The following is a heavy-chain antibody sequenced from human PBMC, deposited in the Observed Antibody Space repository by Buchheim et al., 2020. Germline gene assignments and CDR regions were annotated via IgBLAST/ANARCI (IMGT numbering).Heavy chain of an antibody. Sequence: QVTLKESGPALVKPTQTLPLTCTFSGFSLSTSGMRVSWIRQPPGKALEWLARIDWDDDKFYSTSLKTRVTISKDTSKNQVGLTMTNMDPVDTATYYCARIGNYYDSSGYWRDYFDYWGQGTL. J-gene: IGHJ4*02. D-gene: IGHD3-22*01. V-gene: IGHV2-70*04. CDR3: ARIGNYYDSSGYWRDYFDY. CDR2: IDWDDDK. CDR1: GFSLSTSGMR.